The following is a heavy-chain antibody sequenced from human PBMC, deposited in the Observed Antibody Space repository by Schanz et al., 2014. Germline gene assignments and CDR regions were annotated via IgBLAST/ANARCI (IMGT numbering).Heavy chain of an antibody. CDR2: IIPILGIA. CDR1: GYTFTSDS. J-gene: IGHJ4*02. Sequence: QLQLVQSGAEVKKPGASVKVSCKASGYTFTSDSMHWVRQAPGQGLEWMGRIIPILGIANYAQKFQGRVTNTADKSTSTAYMDLSSLRPEDTAVYYCARSNYYDNSDYYNAFDYWGQGTLVTVSS. V-gene: IGHV1-69*02. D-gene: IGHD3-22*01. CDR3: ARSNYYDNSDYYNAFDY.